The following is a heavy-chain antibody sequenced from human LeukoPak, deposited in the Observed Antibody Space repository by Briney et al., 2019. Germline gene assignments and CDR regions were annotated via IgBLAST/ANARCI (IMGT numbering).Heavy chain of an antibody. J-gene: IGHJ5*02. CDR3: ARSGGNWLFLP. V-gene: IGHV4-61*08. Sequence: SETLSLTCTVSGGSISSGDYYWSWIRQPPGKGLEWIGYIYYSGSTNYNPSLKSRVTISVDTSKNQFSLKLSSVIAADTAVYYCARSGGNWLFLPWGQGTLVTVSS. CDR2: IYYSGST. D-gene: IGHD3-22*01. CDR1: GGSISSGDYY.